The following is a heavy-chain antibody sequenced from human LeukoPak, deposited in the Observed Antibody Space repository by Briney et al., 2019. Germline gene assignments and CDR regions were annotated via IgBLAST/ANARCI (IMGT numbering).Heavy chain of an antibody. CDR1: GFTFNTYW. V-gene: IGHV3-74*01. CDR3: ARALDEGARFDY. CDR2: INADGSST. J-gene: IGHJ4*02. Sequence: PGGSLRLSCAASGFTFNTYWMHWVRQAPGKGLVWVSSINADGSSTSYADSMKGRFTISRDNSKNTLYLQMNSLRAEDTAVYYCARALDEGARFDYWGQGTLVTVSS.